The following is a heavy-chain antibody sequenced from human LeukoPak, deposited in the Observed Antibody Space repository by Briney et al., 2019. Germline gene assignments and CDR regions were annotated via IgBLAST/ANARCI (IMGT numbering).Heavy chain of an antibody. V-gene: IGHV3-74*01. J-gene: IGHJ4*02. CDR1: GFTFSSYW. D-gene: IGHD7-27*01. Sequence: PGGSLRLSCAASGFTFSSYWMHWVRQAPGKGLVWVSRINSDGSSTSYADSVKGRFTISRDNAKNTLYLQMNSLRAEDTAVYYCARVWAWGSGNYFDNWGQGTLVTVSS. CDR3: ARVWAWGSGNYFDN. CDR2: INSDGSST.